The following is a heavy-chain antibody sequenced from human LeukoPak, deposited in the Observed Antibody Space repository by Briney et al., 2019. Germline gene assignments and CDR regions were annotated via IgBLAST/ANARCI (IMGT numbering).Heavy chain of an antibody. CDR1: GGSISNYY. CDR2: INTSGSS. CDR3: AREIATSGGNWRALDY. Sequence: PSETLSLTCTVSGGSISNYYWSWIRQPAGKGLELIGRINTSGSSNYNPSLKSRVTISLDTSKNQFSLKLTSVPASDRPVYYCAREIATSGGNWRALDYWGEGGMLAVSS. V-gene: IGHV4-4*07. D-gene: IGHD4-23*01. J-gene: IGHJ4*02.